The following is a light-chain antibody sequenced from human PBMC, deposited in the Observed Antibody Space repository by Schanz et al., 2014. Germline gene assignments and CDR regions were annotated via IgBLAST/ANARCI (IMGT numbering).Light chain of an antibody. J-gene: IGKJ4*01. CDR1: QSVSSN. CDR3: QQRTSFPLT. V-gene: IGKV3D-15*01. Sequence: EIVMTQSPATLSVSPGERATLSCRASQSVSSNLAWYQQKPGQAPRLLIYDVSNRATGIPARFSGSGSRTEFTLTISSLQSEDFAVYYCQQRTSFPLTFGGGTKVEIK. CDR2: DVS.